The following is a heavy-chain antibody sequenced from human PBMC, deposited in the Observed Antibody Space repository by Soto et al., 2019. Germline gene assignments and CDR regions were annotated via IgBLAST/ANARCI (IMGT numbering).Heavy chain of an antibody. D-gene: IGHD5-12*01. V-gene: IGHV3-53*01. CDR3: ARGLEGIYYYYGMDV. J-gene: IGHJ6*02. CDR2: IYSGGST. CDR1: GFTVSSNY. Sequence: GGSLSLSCAASGFTVSSNYMSWVRQAPGKGLEWVSVIYSGGSTYYADSVKGRFTISRDNSKNTLYLQMNSLRAEDTAVYYCARGLEGIYYYYGMDVWGQGTTVTVSS.